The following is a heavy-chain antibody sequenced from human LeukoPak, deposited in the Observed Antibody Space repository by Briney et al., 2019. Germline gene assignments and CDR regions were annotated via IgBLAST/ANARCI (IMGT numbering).Heavy chain of an antibody. V-gene: IGHV3-30-3*01. CDR2: ISYDGSNK. D-gene: IGHD2-8*01. CDR1: GFTFSSYA. CDR3: ARGDIVLMVYAIRSAYY. Sequence: GGSLRLSCAASGFTFSSYAMHWVRQAPGKGLEWVAVISYDGSNKYYADSVKGRFTISRDNSKNTLYLQMNSLRAEDTAVYYCARGDIVLMVYAIRSAYYWGQGTLVTVSS. J-gene: IGHJ4*02.